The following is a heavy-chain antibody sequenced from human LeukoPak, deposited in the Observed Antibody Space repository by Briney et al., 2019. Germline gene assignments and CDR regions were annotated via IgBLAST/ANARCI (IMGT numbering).Heavy chain of an antibody. V-gene: IGHV3-53*01. D-gene: IGHD3-3*01. J-gene: IGHJ4*02. CDR3: ASPVYYDFWSGYLF. Sequence: PGGSLRLSCAASEFAFSTYNMNWVRQAPGKGLEWVSVIYSGGSTYYADSVKGRFTISRDNSKNTLYLQMNSLRAEDTAVYYCASPVYYDFWSGYLFWGQGTLVTVSS. CDR2: IYSGGST. CDR1: EFAFSTYN.